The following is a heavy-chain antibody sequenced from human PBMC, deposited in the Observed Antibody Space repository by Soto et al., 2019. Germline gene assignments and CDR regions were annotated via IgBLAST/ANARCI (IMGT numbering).Heavy chain of an antibody. D-gene: IGHD6-19*01. CDR1: GFSLSSTRVA. CDR3: AHSVVAGLGYYFDY. V-gene: IGHV2-5*02. J-gene: IGHJ4*02. Sequence: QITLKESGPTLVKPTQTLTLTCTFSGFSLSSTRVAVGWIRQPPGKALEWLALIYWDDDKRYSPFLKSRITITKDASKNQVVLTMTNMDPVDTATYYCAHSVVAGLGYYFDYWGQGTLVTVSS. CDR2: IYWDDDK.